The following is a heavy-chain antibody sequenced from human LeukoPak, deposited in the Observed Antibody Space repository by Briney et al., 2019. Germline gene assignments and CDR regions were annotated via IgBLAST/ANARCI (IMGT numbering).Heavy chain of an antibody. D-gene: IGHD3-22*01. V-gene: IGHV4-34*01. CDR1: GGSFSGYY. CDR3: ASRGGDSSGYAFDY. J-gene: IGHJ4*02. Sequence: SETLSLTCAVYGGSFSGYYWSWIRQPPGKGLEWIGEINHSGSTNYNPSLKSRVTISVDTSKNQFSLKLSSVTAADTAVYYCASRGGDSSGYAFDYWGQGTLVTVSS. CDR2: INHSGST.